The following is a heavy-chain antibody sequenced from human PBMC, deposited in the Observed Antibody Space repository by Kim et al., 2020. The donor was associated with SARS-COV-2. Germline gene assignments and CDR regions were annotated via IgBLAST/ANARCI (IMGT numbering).Heavy chain of an antibody. J-gene: IGHJ3*02. CDR3: ARVLPPITGTTSGAFDI. Sequence: FQGRVTMTRDTSISTAYMELSRLRSDDTAVYYCARVLPPITGTTSGAFDIWGQGTMVTVSS. V-gene: IGHV1-2*02. D-gene: IGHD1-7*01.